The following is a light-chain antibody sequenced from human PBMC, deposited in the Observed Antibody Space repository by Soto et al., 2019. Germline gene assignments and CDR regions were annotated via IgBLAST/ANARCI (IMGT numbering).Light chain of an antibody. Sequence: QSVLTQSPSASASLGASVKLTCTLSSGHSTYAIAWHQQQPEKGPRYLMKLNSDGSHSKGDGIPDRFSGSSSGAERYLTISSLQSEDEADYYCQTWGTVGIFGGGTQLTVL. CDR1: SGHSTYA. V-gene: IGLV4-69*01. CDR3: QTWGTVGI. CDR2: LNSDGSH. J-gene: IGLJ2*01.